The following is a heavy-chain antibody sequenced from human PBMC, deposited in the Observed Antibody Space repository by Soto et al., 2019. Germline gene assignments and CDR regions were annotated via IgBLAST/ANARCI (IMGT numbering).Heavy chain of an antibody. V-gene: IGHV3-23*01. Sequence: GGSLRLSCAASGFTFSSYAMSWVRQAPGKGLEWVSAISGSGGSTYYADSVKGRFTISRDNSKNTLYLQMNSLRAEDTAVYYCAKDGPECFFFGYYFDYWGQGTLVTVSS. CDR1: GFTFSSYA. J-gene: IGHJ4*02. CDR3: AKDGPECFFFGYYFDY. D-gene: IGHD3-10*01. CDR2: ISGSGGST.